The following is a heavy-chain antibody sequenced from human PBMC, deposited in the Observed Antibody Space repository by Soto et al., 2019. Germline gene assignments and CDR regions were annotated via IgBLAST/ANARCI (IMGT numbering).Heavy chain of an antibody. J-gene: IGHJ4*02. CDR3: ASRYAPSEFDH. CDR1: GGSISSSSYN. Sequence: SETLSVTCTVSGGSISSSSYNWGWIRQSPGEGLEWIASITNNGGTQYNPSLKSRVTIFVDTSKNEFSLKVTSVTAADTGVYFCASRYAPSEFDHWGQGSLVTVSS. CDR2: ITNNGGT. V-gene: IGHV4-39*01. D-gene: IGHD2-2*01.